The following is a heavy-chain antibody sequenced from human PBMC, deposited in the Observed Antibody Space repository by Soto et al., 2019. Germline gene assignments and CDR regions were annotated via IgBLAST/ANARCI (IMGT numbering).Heavy chain of an antibody. V-gene: IGHV3-23*01. J-gene: IGHJ6*02. CDR3: GKGRSYYYYYGVDV. Sequence: SLRLSCAASGFTFSSYAMSWVRQAPGKGLEWVSAISGSGGSTYYADSVKGRFTISRDNSKNTLYLQMNSLRAEDTAVYYCGKGRSYYYYYGVDVWGQGTTVTVSS. D-gene: IGHD1-26*01. CDR2: ISGSGGST. CDR1: GFTFSSYA.